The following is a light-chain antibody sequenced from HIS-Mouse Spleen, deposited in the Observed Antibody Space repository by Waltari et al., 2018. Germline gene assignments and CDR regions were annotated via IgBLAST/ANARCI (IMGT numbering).Light chain of an antibody. CDR1: QSVLYSSNNKNY. V-gene: IGKV4-1*01. CDR3: QQYYSTXYT. Sequence: DIVMTQSPDSLAVSLGERATINCKSSQSVLYSSNNKNYLAWYQQKPGQPPKLLIYWASTRESGVPDRFSGSGSGTDFTLTISSLQAEDVAVYYCQQYYSTXYTFGQGTXLEIK. CDR2: WAS. J-gene: IGKJ2*01.